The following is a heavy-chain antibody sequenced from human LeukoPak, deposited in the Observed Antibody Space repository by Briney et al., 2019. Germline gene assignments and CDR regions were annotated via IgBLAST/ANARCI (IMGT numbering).Heavy chain of an antibody. Sequence: GRSLRLSCAASGFTFDDYAMHWVRQAPGKGLEWVSGISWNSGSMGYADSVKGRFTISRDNAKNSLYLQMNSLRAEDTALYYCAKDGGYCSSTSCLNFNWFDPWGQGTLVTVSS. CDR1: GFTFDDYA. V-gene: IGHV3-9*01. CDR3: AKDGGYCSSTSCLNFNWFDP. J-gene: IGHJ5*02. CDR2: ISWNSGSM. D-gene: IGHD2-2*01.